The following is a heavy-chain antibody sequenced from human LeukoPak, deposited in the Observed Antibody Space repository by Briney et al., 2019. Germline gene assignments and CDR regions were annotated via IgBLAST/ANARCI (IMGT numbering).Heavy chain of an antibody. CDR3: ARDGYYGSGGLYGMDV. Sequence: KPSETLSLTCAVSGGSISSGGYSWSWIRQPPGKGLEWIGYIYHSGSTYYNPSLKSRVTISVDRSKNQFSLKLSSVTAADTAVYYCARDGYYGSGGLYGMDVWGQGTTVTVSS. V-gene: IGHV4-30-2*01. J-gene: IGHJ6*02. CDR1: GGSISSGGYS. D-gene: IGHD3-10*01. CDR2: IYHSGST.